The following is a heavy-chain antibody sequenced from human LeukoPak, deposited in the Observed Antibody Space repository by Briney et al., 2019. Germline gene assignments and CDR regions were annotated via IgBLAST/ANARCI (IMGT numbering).Heavy chain of an antibody. J-gene: IGHJ5*02. CDR3: ARFLFRVVGKSSSPTYNWFDP. CDR2: IIPIFGTA. CDR1: GVTFSSYA. Sequence: SVKVSCKASGVTFSSYAISWVRQAPGQGLEWMGGIIPIFGTANYAQTFQGRVTITTDKSTSTAYMELSSLRSEDTAVYYCARFLFRVVGKSSSPTYNWFDPWGQGTLVTVSS. V-gene: IGHV1-69*05. D-gene: IGHD6-13*01.